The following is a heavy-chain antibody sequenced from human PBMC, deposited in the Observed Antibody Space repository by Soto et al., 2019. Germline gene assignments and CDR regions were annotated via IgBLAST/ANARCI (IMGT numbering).Heavy chain of an antibody. J-gene: IGHJ4*01. CDR1: GGSFSIFG. D-gene: IGHD5-12*01. V-gene: IGHV1-69*13. CDR2: IVPVFGRQ. Sequence: GASVKVSCKASGGSFSIFGISWVRQATGQGLEWMGGIVPVFGRQNYAQRFRGRLTITADESTSTGYMELISLRSDDTGVYYCTREESGYSSWGQESQGTVAS. CDR3: TREESGYSS.